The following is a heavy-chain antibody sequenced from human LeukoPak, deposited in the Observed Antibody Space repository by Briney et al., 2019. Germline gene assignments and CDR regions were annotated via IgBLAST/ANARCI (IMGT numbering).Heavy chain of an antibody. D-gene: IGHD1-26*01. Sequence: GASVKVSCKTSGYTFTNYDINWVRQATGQGLEWMGWMNPKSGYTGSAQRFQGRVTMTRDTSISTAYMELSSLRSEDTAVYYCARVWGAIDYWGQGTLVTVSS. CDR3: ARVWGAIDY. CDR2: MNPKSGYT. CDR1: GYTFTNYD. V-gene: IGHV1-8*01. J-gene: IGHJ4*02.